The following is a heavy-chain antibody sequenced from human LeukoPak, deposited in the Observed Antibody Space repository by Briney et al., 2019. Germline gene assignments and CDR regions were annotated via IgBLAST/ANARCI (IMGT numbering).Heavy chain of an antibody. CDR2: IKRKSDGGTT. V-gene: IGHV3-15*01. Sequence: GGSLRLSCAASGFTFTNAWMSWVRQDPGKGLEWVGRIKRKSDGGTTDYAAPVKGRFTISRDDSKNTLYLQMNSLKSEDTAEYYCTTFDFAAFDIWGQGTMVTVSS. CDR3: TTFDFAAFDI. D-gene: IGHD3-9*01. CDR1: GFTFTNAW. J-gene: IGHJ3*02.